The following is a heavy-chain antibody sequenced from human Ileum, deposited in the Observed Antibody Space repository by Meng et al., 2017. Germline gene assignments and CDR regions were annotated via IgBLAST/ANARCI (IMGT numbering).Heavy chain of an antibody. CDR3: ANELRYYFEY. J-gene: IGHJ4*02. V-gene: IGHV3-21*02. Sequence: EVLLVESAGGLVKPGRSLRLSCAASGFSFSTYTMHWVRQAPGKGLEWVSSITSSGRFIFDADSVKGRFTISRDNAKSSLYLQMNSLRDGDTAVYYCANELRYYFEYWGQGALVTVSS. D-gene: IGHD4-23*01. CDR2: ITSSGRFI. CDR1: GFSFSTYT.